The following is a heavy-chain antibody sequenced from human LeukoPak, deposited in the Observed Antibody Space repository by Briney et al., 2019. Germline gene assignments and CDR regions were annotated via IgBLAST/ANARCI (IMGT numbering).Heavy chain of an antibody. CDR1: SESSGGDD. D-gene: IGHD3-16*01. CDR3: ARDGGTRLGFDP. J-gene: IGHJ5*02. V-gene: IGHV4-34*01. Sequence: PSETLSLTCAMHSESSGGDDWTWIRQPPGKGLEWIGEVSPGGSTRYNPSLRSRVTISLDTSRSRFSLRLSSVTAADTGVYYCARDGGTRLGFDPWGQGTLLTVSS. CDR2: VSPGGST.